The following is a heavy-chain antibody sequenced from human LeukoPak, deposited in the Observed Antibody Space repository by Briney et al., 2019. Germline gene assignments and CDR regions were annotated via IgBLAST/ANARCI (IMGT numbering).Heavy chain of an antibody. V-gene: IGHV4-59*01. J-gene: IGHJ6*02. CDR1: GGSISTYF. D-gene: IGHD6-6*01. Sequence: SETLSLTCTAPGGSISTYFRSWVRQPPGKGLEWVGDIYYSGSTNYNPSLKSRVTISVDTSKNQFSLKLSSVTAADTAVYYCARSLSSSGYYYNGMDVWGQGTTVTVS. CDR3: ARSLSSSGYYYNGMDV. CDR2: IYYSGST.